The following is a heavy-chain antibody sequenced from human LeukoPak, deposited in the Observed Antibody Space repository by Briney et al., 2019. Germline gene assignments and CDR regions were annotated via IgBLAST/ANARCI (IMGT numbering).Heavy chain of an antibody. D-gene: IGHD5-24*01. V-gene: IGHV3-23*01. CDR2: ISGSGGST. CDR1: GFTFSSYA. CDR3: AREEWLQFGIDY. J-gene: IGHJ4*02. Sequence: GGSLRLSCAASGFTFSSYAMSWVRQAPGKGLEWVSAISGSGGSTYYADSVKGRFTFSRDNSKNTLYLQMNSLRAEDTAVYYCAREEWLQFGIDYWGQGTLVTVSS.